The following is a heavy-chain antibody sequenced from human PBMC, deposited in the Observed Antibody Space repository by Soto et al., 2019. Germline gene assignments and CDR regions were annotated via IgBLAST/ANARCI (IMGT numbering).Heavy chain of an antibody. J-gene: IGHJ6*03. V-gene: IGHV1-18*01. CDR3: ARRNPDFWSGYYYYMDV. Sequence: GASVKVSCKASGYTFTSYGMSWVRQAPGQGLEWMGWISAYNGNTNYAQKLQGRVTMTTDTSTSTAYMELRSLRSDDTAVYYCARRNPDFWSGYYYYMDVWGKGTTVTVS. CDR2: ISAYNGNT. CDR1: GYTFTSYG. D-gene: IGHD3-3*01.